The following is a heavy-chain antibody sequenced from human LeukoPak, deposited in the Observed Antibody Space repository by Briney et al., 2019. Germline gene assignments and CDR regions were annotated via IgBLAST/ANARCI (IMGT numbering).Heavy chain of an antibody. Sequence: SQTLSLTCTVSGGSIRSGDYYWSWIRQPPGNGLDWIGYIYYSGSTYYNPSLKSRVTISVDTSKNQFSLKLSSVTAADTAVYYCARDDSSGYYYDWGQGTLVTVSS. CDR3: ARDDSSGYYYD. D-gene: IGHD3-22*01. CDR1: GGSIRSGDYY. V-gene: IGHV4-30-4*01. CDR2: IYYSGST. J-gene: IGHJ4*02.